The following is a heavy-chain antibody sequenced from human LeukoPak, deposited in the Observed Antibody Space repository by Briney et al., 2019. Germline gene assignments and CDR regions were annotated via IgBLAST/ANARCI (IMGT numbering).Heavy chain of an antibody. J-gene: IGHJ5*02. D-gene: IGHD6-6*01. V-gene: IGHV4-34*01. CDR3: ARGARENWFDP. CDR1: GGSFSGYC. CDR2: INHSGST. Sequence: SETLSLTCAVYGGSFSGYCWSWIRQPPGKGLEWIGEINHSGSTNYNPSLKSRVTISVDTSKNQFSLKLSSVTAADTAVYYCARGARENWFDPWGQGTLVTVSS.